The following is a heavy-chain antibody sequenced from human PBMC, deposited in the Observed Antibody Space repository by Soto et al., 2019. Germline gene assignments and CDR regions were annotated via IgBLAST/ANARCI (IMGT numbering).Heavy chain of an antibody. CDR2: ISYDGSNK. Sequence: SLRLSCAASGFTFSSYAMHWVRQAPGKGLEWVAVISYDGSNKYYADSVKGRFTISRDNSKNTLYLQMNSLRAEDTAVYYCARAILLPVALDVWGQGTTVTVSS. D-gene: IGHD3-22*01. CDR1: GFTFSSYA. J-gene: IGHJ6*02. V-gene: IGHV3-30-3*01. CDR3: ARAILLPVALDV.